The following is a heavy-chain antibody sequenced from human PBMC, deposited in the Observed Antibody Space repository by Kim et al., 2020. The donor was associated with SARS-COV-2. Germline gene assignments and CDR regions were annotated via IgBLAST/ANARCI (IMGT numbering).Heavy chain of an antibody. Sequence: GGSLRLSCASSGFTFSYNGMTWVRQAPGKGLEWVSSISPDGITNYSVSAVGRRITISRDNAKISLYLQMNRLSADDTADYCCANPEWYCFDS. D-gene: IGHD3-3*01. CDR2: ISPDGITN. J-gene: IGHJ4*01. CDR3: ANPEWYCFDS. V-gene: IGHV3-7*01. CDR1: GFTFSYNG.